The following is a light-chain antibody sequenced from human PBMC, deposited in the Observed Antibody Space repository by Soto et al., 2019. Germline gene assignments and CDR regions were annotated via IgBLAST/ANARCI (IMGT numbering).Light chain of an antibody. CDR3: QQRNTWPPIT. CDR1: QSVSSN. CDR2: GAS. Sequence: EIVMAQSPAALSVSPGGRATLSCRASQSVSSNLAWYQQKPGQAPRLLIYGASTRATGIPARFSGSGSGTEFTLTISSLQSEDFAVYYCQQRNTWPPITFGQGTRLEIK. J-gene: IGKJ5*01. V-gene: IGKV3-15*01.